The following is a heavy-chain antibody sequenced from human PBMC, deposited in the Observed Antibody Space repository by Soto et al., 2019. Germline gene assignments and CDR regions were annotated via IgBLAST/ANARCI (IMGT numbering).Heavy chain of an antibody. J-gene: IGHJ4*02. CDR3: ARDIVDSSGYSMTFDY. V-gene: IGHV4-34*01. CDR2: INHSGST. Sequence: PSETLSLTCAVYGGSFSGYYWTWIRQPPGTGLEWIGEINHSGSTNYNPSLKSRVTISVDTSKNQFSLKLTSVTAEDTAVYYCARDIVDSSGYSMTFDYWGQGTLVTVSS. CDR1: GGSFSGYY. D-gene: IGHD3-22*01.